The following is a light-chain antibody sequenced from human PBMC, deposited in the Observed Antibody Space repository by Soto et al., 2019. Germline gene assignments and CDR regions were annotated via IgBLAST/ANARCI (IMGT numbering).Light chain of an antibody. J-gene: IGLJ1*01. CDR3: CSYTASNTRQIV. V-gene: IGLV2-14*01. CDR2: DVS. Sequence: QSALTQPASVSGSPGQSITISCTGTSSDVGGYNYVSWYQQHPGKAPKLMIYDVSNRPSGVSNRFSGSKSGNTASLTISGLQAEDEADYYCCSYTASNTRQIVFGTGTQVNVL. CDR1: SSDVGGYNY.